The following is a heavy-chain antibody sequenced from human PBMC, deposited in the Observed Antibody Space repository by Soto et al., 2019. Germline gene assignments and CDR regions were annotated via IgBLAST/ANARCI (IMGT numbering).Heavy chain of an antibody. CDR2: IYHSGST. Sequence: PSETLSLTCAVTSGSISSSNWWSWVRQPPGKGLEWIGEIYHSGSTNYNPSLKSRVTISVDKSKNQFSLKLSSVTAADTAVYYCARVKYMVRGIPAKNARNWFDPWGQGTLVTVSS. CDR1: SGSISSSNW. CDR3: ARVKYMVRGIPAKNARNWFDP. D-gene: IGHD3-10*01. J-gene: IGHJ5*02. V-gene: IGHV4-4*02.